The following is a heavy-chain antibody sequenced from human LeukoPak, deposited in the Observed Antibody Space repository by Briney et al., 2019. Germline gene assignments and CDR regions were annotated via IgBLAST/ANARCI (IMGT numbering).Heavy chain of an antibody. J-gene: IGHJ5*02. CDR1: GFTFSSYW. CDR2: IKQDGSEK. CDR3: ARVVVQLWLPYNWFDP. Sequence: PGGSLRLSCAASGFTFSSYWMSWVRQAPGKGLEWAANIKQDGSEKYYVDSVKGRFTISRDNAKNSLYLQMNSLRAEDTAVYYCARVVVQLWLPYNWFDPWGQGTLVTVSS. D-gene: IGHD5-18*01. V-gene: IGHV3-7*01.